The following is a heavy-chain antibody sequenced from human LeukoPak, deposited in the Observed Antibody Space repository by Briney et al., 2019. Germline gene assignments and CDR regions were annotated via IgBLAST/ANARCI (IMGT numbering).Heavy chain of an antibody. Sequence: PSESQSLTCTVSGVASSSFFWSWIGQAPGKGLEWRGWIDYRGSTHYNPSLKSRATISVDTSTQQYSLKLSSVTAADTAVYSCARDLELERNPWNYFESWGQGTLVTVSS. CDR2: IDYRGST. V-gene: IGHV4-59*01. J-gene: IGHJ4*02. D-gene: IGHD1-1*01. CDR3: ARDLELERNPWNYFES. CDR1: GVASSSFF.